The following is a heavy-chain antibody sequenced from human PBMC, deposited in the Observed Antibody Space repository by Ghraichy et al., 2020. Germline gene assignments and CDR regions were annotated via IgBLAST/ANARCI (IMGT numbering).Heavy chain of an antibody. V-gene: IGHV4-4*02. CDR3: ARKACDFWSGYCQGDYYYGMDV. CDR2: IYHSGST. Sequence: SETLSLTCAVSGGSISSSNWWSWVRQPPGKGLEWIGEIYHSGSTNYNPSLKSLVTISVDKSKNQFSLKLSSVTAADTAVYYCARKACDFWSGYCQGDYYYGMDVWGQGTSVTVSS. CDR1: GGSISSSNW. J-gene: IGHJ6*02. D-gene: IGHD3-3*01.